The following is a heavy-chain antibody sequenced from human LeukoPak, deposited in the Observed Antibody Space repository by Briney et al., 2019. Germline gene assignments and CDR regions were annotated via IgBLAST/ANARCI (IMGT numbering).Heavy chain of an antibody. CDR1: AFTFSSYG. V-gene: IGHV3-33*01. J-gene: IGHJ5*02. Sequence: GRSLRLSCAASAFTFSSYGIHWVRQAPGKGLEWVAVIWYDGSNKYSADSVKGRFTISRDNSKNTLYLQMNSLRAEDTAVYYCARGFLRGYCSGGSCYPRSWGQGTLVTVSS. CDR3: ARGFLRGYCSGGSCYPRS. D-gene: IGHD2-15*01. CDR2: IWYDGSNK.